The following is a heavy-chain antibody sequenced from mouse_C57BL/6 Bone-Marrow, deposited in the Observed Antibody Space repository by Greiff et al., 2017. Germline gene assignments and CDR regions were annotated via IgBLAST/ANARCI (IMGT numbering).Heavy chain of an antibody. V-gene: IGHV1-18*01. CDR2: INPNNGGT. CDR3: ARSGESDGGYPYYFDF. J-gene: IGHJ2*01. CDR1: GYTFTDYN. D-gene: IGHD2-3*01. Sequence: EVQLQQSGPELVKPGASVKISCKASGYTFTDYNMDWVKQSPGKSLEWIGDINPNNGGTIYNQKFKGKATLTVDQSSSTAYMELRSLTSEDTAVYYCARSGESDGGYPYYFDFWGQGTTLTVSS.